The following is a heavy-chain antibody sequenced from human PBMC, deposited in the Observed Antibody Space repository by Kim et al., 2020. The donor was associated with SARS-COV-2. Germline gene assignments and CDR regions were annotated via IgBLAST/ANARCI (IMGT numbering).Heavy chain of an antibody. V-gene: IGHV3-23*01. CDR3: AKELTIPYYFDY. D-gene: IGHD3-9*01. J-gene: IGHJ4*02. Sequence: YYADSVKGRFTISRDNSKNTLYLQMNSLRAEDTAVYYCAKELTIPYYFDYWGQGTLVTVSS.